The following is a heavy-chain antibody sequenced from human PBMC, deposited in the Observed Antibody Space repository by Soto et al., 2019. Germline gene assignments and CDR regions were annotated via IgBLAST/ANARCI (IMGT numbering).Heavy chain of an antibody. J-gene: IGHJ5*02. CDR1: GGSISSSPYY. CDR2: IYYSGST. CDR3: ARHELRDNWFDP. V-gene: IGHV4-39*01. D-gene: IGHD1-7*01. Sequence: SETLSLTCTVSGGSISSSPYYWGWVRQPPGKGLEWIGSIYYSGSTYYNPSLQSRVTISVDTSKNQFSLKLSSVTAADAAVYYCARHELRDNWFDPWGQGTLVTVSS.